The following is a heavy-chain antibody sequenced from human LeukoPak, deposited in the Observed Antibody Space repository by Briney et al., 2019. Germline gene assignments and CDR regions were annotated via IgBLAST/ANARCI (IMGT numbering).Heavy chain of an antibody. J-gene: IGHJ4*02. CDR2: IYYSGST. V-gene: IGHV4-59*01. CDR3: ARDQSPRGGGVDY. CDR1: GGSISSDY. D-gene: IGHD4-23*01. Sequence: SETLSLTCTVSGGSISSDYWSWIRQPPGKGLEWIGYIYYSGSTNYNPSLKSRVTISVDTSKNQFSLKLSSVTAADTAVYYCARDQSPRGGGVDYWGQGTLVTVSS.